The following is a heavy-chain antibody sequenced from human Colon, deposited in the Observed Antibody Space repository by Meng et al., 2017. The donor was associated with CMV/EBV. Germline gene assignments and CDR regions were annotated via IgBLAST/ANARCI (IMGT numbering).Heavy chain of an antibody. Sequence: SLTLSCSVSGFSVSDKSMTWVRQAPGMGLEWISVIYSGGSTNYATSVKGRFTVSRDISRNTLYLYMSSLTAGDTAVYFCAREFFLDHWGQGTLVTVSS. CDR1: GFSVSDKS. D-gene: IGHD3-3*01. J-gene: IGHJ4*02. CDR2: IYSGGST. CDR3: AREFFLDH. V-gene: IGHV3-66*02.